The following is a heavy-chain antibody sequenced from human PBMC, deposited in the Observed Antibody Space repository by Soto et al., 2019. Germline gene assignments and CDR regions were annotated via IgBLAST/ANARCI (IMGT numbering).Heavy chain of an antibody. V-gene: IGHV1-69*13. Sequence: SVKVSCKASGGTFYTYTFSWVRQAPGQGLEWMGGIIPIFGTANYAQKFQGRVTITADESTSTAYMELSSLRSEDTAVYYCARDIAALAPEPWGQGTLVTVSS. CDR3: ARDIAALAPEP. CDR2: IIPIFGTA. J-gene: IGHJ5*02. CDR1: GGTFYTYT. D-gene: IGHD6-13*01.